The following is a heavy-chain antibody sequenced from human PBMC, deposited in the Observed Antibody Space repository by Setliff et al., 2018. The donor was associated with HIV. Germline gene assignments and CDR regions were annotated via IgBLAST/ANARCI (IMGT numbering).Heavy chain of an antibody. V-gene: IGHV4-59*12. CDR1: DSAMDSYY. Sequence: SETLSLTCTVSDSAMDSYYWSWVRQSPGRGLEYIGYIYWTGKTDYNPPLKSRVTISLDTSGNQFSLKLNSVTGADTAVYYCAKISPRGYSDITTGRLTDPFDVWGPGTMVTVSS. CDR2: IYWTGKT. J-gene: IGHJ3*01. D-gene: IGHD3-9*01. CDR3: AKISPRGYSDITTGRLTDPFDV.